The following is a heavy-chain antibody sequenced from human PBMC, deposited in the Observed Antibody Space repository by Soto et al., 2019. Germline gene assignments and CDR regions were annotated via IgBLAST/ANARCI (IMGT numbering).Heavy chain of an antibody. Sequence: ASVKVSCKASGYIFTSYGISWVRQAPGQGLEWMGWISAYNGNTNYAQKLQGRVTMTTDTSTSTAYMELRSLISDDTAVYYCARDDLRISGYGSVWFGAWFAPWAPGTLVIGSS. J-gene: IGHJ5*02. CDR3: ARDDLRISGYGSVWFGAWFAP. CDR2: ISAYNGNT. CDR1: GYIFTSYG. V-gene: IGHV1-18*01. D-gene: IGHD5-12*01.